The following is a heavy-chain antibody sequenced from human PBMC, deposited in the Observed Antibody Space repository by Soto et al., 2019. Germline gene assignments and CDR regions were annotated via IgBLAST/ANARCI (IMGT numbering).Heavy chain of an antibody. CDR2: INTDGGSS. CDR1: GFTFSGHW. D-gene: IGHD2-2*01. Sequence: EVQLVESGGDLVQPGGSLRLSCAASGFTFSGHWMHWVRQVPGKGLEWVSRINTDGGSSAYADSVKGRFTISRDNAKNTLYLQINGLRADDTAVHYCAREAGYCSRTSCYRRAFDTWGQGTPVTVSS. CDR3: AREAGYCSRTSCYRRAFDT. V-gene: IGHV3-74*03. J-gene: IGHJ3*02.